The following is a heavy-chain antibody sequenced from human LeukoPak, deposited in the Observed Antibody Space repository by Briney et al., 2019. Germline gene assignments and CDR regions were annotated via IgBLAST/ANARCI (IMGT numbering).Heavy chain of an antibody. Sequence: PSETLSLTCTVSGGSISSSSYYWGWIRQPPGKGLEWIGSIYYSGSTYYNPSLKSRVTISVDTSKNQFSLKLSSVTAADTAVYYCARHPYSSSWYGAFDIWGQGTMVTVSS. V-gene: IGHV4-39*01. CDR1: GGSISSSSYY. CDR3: ARHPYSSSWYGAFDI. CDR2: IYYSGST. J-gene: IGHJ3*02. D-gene: IGHD6-13*01.